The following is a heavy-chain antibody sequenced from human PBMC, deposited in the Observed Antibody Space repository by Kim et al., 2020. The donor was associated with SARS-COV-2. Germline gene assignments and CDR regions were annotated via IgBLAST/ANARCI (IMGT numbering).Heavy chain of an antibody. CDR2: IWYDGSNK. D-gene: IGHD6-13*01. CDR1: GFTFSSYG. V-gene: IGHV3-33*01. J-gene: IGHJ6*02. Sequence: GGSLRLSCAASGFTFSSYGMHWVRQAPGKGLEWVAVIWYDGSNKYYADSVKGRFTISRDNSKNTLYLQMNSLRAEDTAVYYCASQGPKQQLAIDYYYYGMDVWGQGTTVTVSS. CDR3: ASQGPKQQLAIDYYYYGMDV.